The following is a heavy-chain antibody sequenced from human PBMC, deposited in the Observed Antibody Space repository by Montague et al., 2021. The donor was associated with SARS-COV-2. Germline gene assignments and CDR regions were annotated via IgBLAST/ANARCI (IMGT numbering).Heavy chain of an antibody. CDR3: ARTLLGYCSSTSCYGARPRYYFDY. Sequence: SETLSLTCAVSGGSISSSNWWSWVRQPPWKGLEWIGEIYHSGSTNYNPSLKSRVTISVDKSKNQFSLKLSSVTAADTAVYYCARTLLGYCSSTSCYGARPRYYFDYWGQGTLVTVSS. D-gene: IGHD2-2*01. V-gene: IGHV4-4*02. CDR2: IYHSGST. CDR1: GGSISSSNW. J-gene: IGHJ4*02.